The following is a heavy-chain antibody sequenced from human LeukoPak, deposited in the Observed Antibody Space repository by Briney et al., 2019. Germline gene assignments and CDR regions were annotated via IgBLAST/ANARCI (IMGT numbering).Heavy chain of an antibody. J-gene: IGHJ4*02. D-gene: IGHD2-21*02. Sequence: ASVKVSCKASGYTFTSYCMHWVRQAPGQGLEWMGIINPSGGSTSYAQKFQGRVTMTRDMSTSTVYMELSSLRSEDTAVYYCARAIVVVTAIQGYYFDYWGQGTLVTVSS. CDR3: ARAIVVVTAIQGYYFDY. CDR1: GYTFTSYC. CDR2: INPSGGST. V-gene: IGHV1-46*01.